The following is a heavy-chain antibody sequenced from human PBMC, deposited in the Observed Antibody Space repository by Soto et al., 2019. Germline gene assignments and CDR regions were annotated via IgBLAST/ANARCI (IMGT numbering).Heavy chain of an antibody. J-gene: IGHJ6*02. Sequence: ASVKVSCKASGVTFSSFSISWVRQAPGQGLEWMGGIIPLFQTANYAQKFQGRVTITADDSTSTVYMELSSLRSEDTAVYYCAGDIMGTNYYYYGMDVWGQGTTVTVSS. D-gene: IGHD2-8*01. CDR2: IIPLFQTA. CDR3: AGDIMGTNYYYYGMDV. V-gene: IGHV1-69*13. CDR1: GVTFSSFS.